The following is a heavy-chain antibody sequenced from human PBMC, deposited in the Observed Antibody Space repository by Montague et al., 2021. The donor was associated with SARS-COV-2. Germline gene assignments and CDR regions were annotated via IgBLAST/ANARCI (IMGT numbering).Heavy chain of an antibody. D-gene: IGHD1-26*01. CDR2: IDWDDDK. Sequence: PALVKPTQTLTLTCTFSGFSLSTSGMCVSWIRQPPGMALEWLALIDWDDDKYYSTSLKTRLTISKDTSKNQVVLTMTNMDPVGTATYYCARMRWELLGGVHYFDYWGQGTLVTVSS. V-gene: IGHV2-70*01. CDR3: ARMRWELLGGVHYFDY. CDR1: GFSLSTSGMC. J-gene: IGHJ4*02.